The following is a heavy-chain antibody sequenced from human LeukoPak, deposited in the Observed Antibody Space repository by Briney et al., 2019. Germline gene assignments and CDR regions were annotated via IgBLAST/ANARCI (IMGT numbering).Heavy chain of an antibody. CDR1: GGSVTTYY. CDR2: IYNSGST. CDR3: TRHAIYSGVYSFWFDP. V-gene: IGHV4-59*08. J-gene: IGHJ5*02. Sequence: SETLSLTCTVSGGSVTTYYWIWIRQPPGKGLVWLAYIYNSGSTNYNPSLKRRVTISVATPKIQVSLRLSSVTAADTAVYYCTRHAIYSGVYSFWFDPWGLGTLVTVFS. D-gene: IGHD1-26*01.